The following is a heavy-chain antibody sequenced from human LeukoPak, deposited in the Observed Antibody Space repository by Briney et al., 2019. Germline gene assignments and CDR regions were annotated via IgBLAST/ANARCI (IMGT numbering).Heavy chain of an antibody. V-gene: IGHV4-39*07. J-gene: IGHJ3*02. Sequence: SETLSLTWTVSGGSIGSNNYYWGWIRQPPGKGLEWIGSIYYSGSTYYNPSLKSRVTISVDTSKNQFSLKLSSVTAADTAVYYCAREEFRTFDIWGQGTMVTVSS. CDR2: IYYSGST. CDR3: AREEFRTFDI. CDR1: GGSIGSNNYY.